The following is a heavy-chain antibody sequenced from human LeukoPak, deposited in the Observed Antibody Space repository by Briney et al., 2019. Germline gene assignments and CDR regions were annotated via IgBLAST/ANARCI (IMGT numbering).Heavy chain of an antibody. J-gene: IGHJ4*02. CDR3: ARRITGTTSDSFDY. CDR2: ISYSGTT. Sequence: PSETLSLTCTVSGGSISSSNYYWVWIRQPPGKGLEWIGSISYSGTTYYNPSLKSPVTISLDTSKNQFSLKLTSVIAADTAVYYCARRITGTTSDSFDYWGQGILVTVSS. V-gene: IGHV4-39*07. D-gene: IGHD1-20*01. CDR1: GGSISSSNYY.